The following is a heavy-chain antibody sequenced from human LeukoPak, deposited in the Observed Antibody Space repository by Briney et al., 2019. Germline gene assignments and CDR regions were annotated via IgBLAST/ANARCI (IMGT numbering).Heavy chain of an antibody. J-gene: IGHJ4*02. CDR3: AREVLRFLEGYFDY. CDR2: ISSSSSTK. V-gene: IGHV3-48*01. Sequence: GGSLRLSCAASGFTFSSYSMNWVRQAPGKGLEWVSYISSSSSTKYYADSMKGRFTISRDNAKNSLYLQMNSLRAEDTAVYYCAREVLRFLEGYFDYWGQGTLVTVSS. CDR1: GFTFSSYS. D-gene: IGHD3-3*01.